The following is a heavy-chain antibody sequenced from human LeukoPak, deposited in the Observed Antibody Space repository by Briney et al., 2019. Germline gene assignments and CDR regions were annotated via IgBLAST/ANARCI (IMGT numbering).Heavy chain of an antibody. D-gene: IGHD1-1*01. CDR2: ISNSNGNT. CDR3: AKATGNLGN. Sequence: GGSLRLSCAASGFTFSSYSMNWVRQAPGKGLEWVSTISNSNGNTYYADSVKGRFTISRDNSKSTLYLQMISLTAEDTAIYYCAKATGNLGNWGQGTLVTVSS. V-gene: IGHV3-23*01. CDR1: GFTFSSYS. J-gene: IGHJ4*02.